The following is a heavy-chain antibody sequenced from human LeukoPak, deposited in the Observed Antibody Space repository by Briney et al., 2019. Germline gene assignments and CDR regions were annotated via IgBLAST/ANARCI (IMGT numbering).Heavy chain of an antibody. CDR3: ARSWELLAAFDI. CDR1: GGTFSSYA. V-gene: IGHV1-69*13. J-gene: IGHJ3*02. Sequence: GASVKVSCKASGGTFSSYAISWVRQAPGQGLEWMGGIIPIFGTANYAQKFQGRVTITADESTSTAYMELSSLRSEDTAVYCCARSWELLAAFDIWGQGTMVTVSS. D-gene: IGHD1-26*01. CDR2: IIPIFGTA.